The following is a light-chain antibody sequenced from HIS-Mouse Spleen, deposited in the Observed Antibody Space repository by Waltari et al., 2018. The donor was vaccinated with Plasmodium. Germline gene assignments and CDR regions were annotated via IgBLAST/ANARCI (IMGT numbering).Light chain of an antibody. CDR2: DAS. Sequence: EIALTQSPATLSLSPGERAPLSCRASQSVSIYLAWYQQNPGQAPRLLIYDASTRATGIPARFSGGGSGTDFTLTISSLEPEDFAVYYCQQRSNWPRVLTFGGGTKVEIK. CDR1: QSVSIY. CDR3: QQRSNWPRVLT. J-gene: IGKJ4*01. V-gene: IGKV3-11*01.